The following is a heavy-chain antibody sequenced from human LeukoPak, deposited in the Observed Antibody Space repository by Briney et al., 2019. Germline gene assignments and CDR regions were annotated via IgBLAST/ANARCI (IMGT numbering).Heavy chain of an antibody. CDR2: IYSGGST. D-gene: IGHD2-2*01. V-gene: IGHV3-66*01. CDR1: GFTVSSNY. Sequence: GGSLRLSCAASGFTVSSNYMSWVRQAPGKGLEWVSVIYSGGSTYYADSVKGRFTISRDNSKNTLYLQMNSLRAEDTAVYYCARGRKVPAAMGNWFDPWGQGTLVTVSS. J-gene: IGHJ5*02. CDR3: ARGRKVPAAMGNWFDP.